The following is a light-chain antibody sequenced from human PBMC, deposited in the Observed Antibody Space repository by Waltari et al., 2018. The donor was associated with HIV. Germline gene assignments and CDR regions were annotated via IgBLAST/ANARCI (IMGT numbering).Light chain of an antibody. J-gene: IGKJ4*01. CDR1: QSISSH. V-gene: IGKV3-11*01. CDR3: HQRRDWPPSVY. CDR2: GAS. Sequence: IVLTQSPVTLSLSPGERATLSCRASQSISSHFAWSQQNPGQAPRLLISGASNRAAGIPARFSGSGSGTDFTLTITSLEPEDFAVYYCHQRRDWPPSVYFGGGTKVEIK.